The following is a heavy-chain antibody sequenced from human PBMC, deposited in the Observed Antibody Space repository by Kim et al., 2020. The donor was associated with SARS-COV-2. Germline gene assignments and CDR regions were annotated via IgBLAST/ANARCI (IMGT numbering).Heavy chain of an antibody. V-gene: IGHV1-3*01. D-gene: IGHD3-10*01. CDR2: INAGPGNT. J-gene: IGHJ4*02. CDR3: ANTVRVRALDY. Sequence: ASVKVSCKASGYTFTTYPIHWVRQAPGQRLEWMGWINAGPGNTKYSQKFQDRVTITRDTSASTAYMELSSLRSEDTAVYYCANTVRVRALDYWGQGTLVTVP. CDR1: GYTFTTYP.